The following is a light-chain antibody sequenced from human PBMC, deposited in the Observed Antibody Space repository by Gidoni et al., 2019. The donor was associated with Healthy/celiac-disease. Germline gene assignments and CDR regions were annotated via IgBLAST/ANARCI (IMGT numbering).Light chain of an antibody. CDR2: GAS. Sequence: EIVMTQSPATLSVSPGESATLSCRASQSVSSNLAWYQQKPGQAPRLLIYGASTRATGIPARFSGSGSGTEFTLTISGLQSEDFAVYYCQQYNNWPRTFGQGTKLEIK. J-gene: IGKJ2*01. V-gene: IGKV3-15*01. CDR3: QQYNNWPRT. CDR1: QSVSSN.